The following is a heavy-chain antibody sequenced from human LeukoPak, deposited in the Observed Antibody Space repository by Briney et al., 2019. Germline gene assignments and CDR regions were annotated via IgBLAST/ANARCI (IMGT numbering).Heavy chain of an antibody. V-gene: IGHV3-48*04. CDR2: ISSGSSTI. CDR1: GFTFSHYS. CDR3: AREGQELLWFGELLFDY. J-gene: IGHJ4*02. D-gene: IGHD3-10*01. Sequence: PGGSLRLSCVASGFTFSHYSMNWVRQAPGKGLEWVSYISSGSSTIYYADSVKGRFTISRDNAKNSMFLQMNSLRAEDTAVYYCAREGQELLWFGELLFDYWGQGTLVTVSS.